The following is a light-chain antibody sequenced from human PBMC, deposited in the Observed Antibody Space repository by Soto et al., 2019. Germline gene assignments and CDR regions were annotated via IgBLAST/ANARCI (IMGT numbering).Light chain of an antibody. CDR1: QPINTW. Sequence: DIQMTQSPSTLSASVGDRVTITCRASQPINTWLAWYQQRPGNAPKLLIYRASTLDSGVQSRFGGSGSGTEFTLTISSLQPDDFPTYYCQQYYHDWTFGQGTKVEIK. J-gene: IGKJ1*01. CDR2: RAS. CDR3: QQYYHDWT. V-gene: IGKV1-5*03.